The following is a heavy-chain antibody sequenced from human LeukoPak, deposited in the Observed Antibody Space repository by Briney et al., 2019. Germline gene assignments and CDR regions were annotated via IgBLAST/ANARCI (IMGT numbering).Heavy chain of an antibody. Sequence: SVRVSCKASGGTFSSYAISWVRQAPGQGLEWMGGIIPIFGTANYAQKFQGRVTITADESTSTAYMELSSLRSEDTAVYYCASSLGDSSGPFGYWGQGTLVTVSS. J-gene: IGHJ4*02. CDR3: ASSLGDSSGPFGY. CDR1: GGTFSSYA. CDR2: IIPIFGTA. D-gene: IGHD3-22*01. V-gene: IGHV1-69*01.